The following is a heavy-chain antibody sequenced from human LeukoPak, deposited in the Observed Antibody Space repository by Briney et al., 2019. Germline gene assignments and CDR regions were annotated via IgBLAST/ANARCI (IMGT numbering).Heavy chain of an antibody. CDR2: IYYSGST. Sequence: SEPLSLTCTVSGGSISSSSYYWGWIRQPPGKGLEWIGSIYYSGSTYYNPSLKSRVTISVDTSKNQFSLKLSSVTAADTAVYYCVISGYGNSEFDYWGQGTLVTVSS. CDR1: GGSISSSSYY. D-gene: IGHD5-12*01. V-gene: IGHV4-39*01. CDR3: VISGYGNSEFDY. J-gene: IGHJ4*02.